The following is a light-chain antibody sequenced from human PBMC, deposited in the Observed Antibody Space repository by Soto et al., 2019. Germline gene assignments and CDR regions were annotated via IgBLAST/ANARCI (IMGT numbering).Light chain of an antibody. Sequence: DIQMTQSPSTLSRSVGDRVTITCRASQGIRNDLGWYQQKPGKAPKRLIYGASNLQSGVPSRFSGGGSGTDFTLTITSLQPEDFATYYCQQLNVYPSTFGGGTKVDIK. CDR3: QQLNVYPST. CDR2: GAS. CDR1: QGIRND. J-gene: IGKJ4*01. V-gene: IGKV1-17*01.